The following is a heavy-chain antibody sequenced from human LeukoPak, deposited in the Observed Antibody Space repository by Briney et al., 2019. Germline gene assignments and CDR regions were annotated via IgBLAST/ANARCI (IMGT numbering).Heavy chain of an antibody. CDR3: ATQFIRHYYYGMDV. J-gene: IGHJ6*02. CDR2: FDPEDGET. V-gene: IGHV1-24*01. Sequence: ASVKVSCKVSGYTLTELSMHWVRQAPGKGLEWMGGFDPEDGETIYAQKFQGRVTMTEDTSTDTAYMEPSSLRSEDTAVYYCATQFIRHYYYGMDVWGQGTTVTVSS. CDR1: GYTLTELS. D-gene: IGHD3-10*01.